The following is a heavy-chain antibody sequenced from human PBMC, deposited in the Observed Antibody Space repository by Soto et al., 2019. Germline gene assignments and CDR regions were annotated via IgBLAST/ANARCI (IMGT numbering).Heavy chain of an antibody. D-gene: IGHD3-3*01. CDR2: ISGSGGST. V-gene: IGHV3-23*01. CDR3: AKDETLNDFWSGSYRDQHYYYYYGMDV. J-gene: IGHJ6*02. Sequence: GGSLRLSCAASGFTFSSYAMSWVRQAPGKGLEWVSAISGSGGSTYYADSVKGRFTISRDNSKNTLYLQMNSLRAEDTAVYYCAKDETLNDFWSGSYRDQHYYYYYGMDVWGQGPTATVYS. CDR1: GFTFSSYA.